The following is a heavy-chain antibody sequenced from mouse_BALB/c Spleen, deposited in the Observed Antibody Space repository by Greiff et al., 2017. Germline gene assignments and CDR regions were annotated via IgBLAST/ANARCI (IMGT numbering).Heavy chain of an antibody. D-gene: IGHD1-1*01. CDR2: INPYNDGT. V-gene: IGHV1-14*01. CDR1: GYTFTSYV. J-gene: IGHJ4*01. CDR3: ERGLRAYAMDY. Sequence: VQLKQSGPELVKPGASVKMSCKASGYTFTSYVMHWVKQKPGQGLEWIGYINPYNDGTKYNEKFKGKATLTSDKSSSTAYMELSSLTSEDSAVYYCERGLRAYAMDYWGQGTSVTVSS.